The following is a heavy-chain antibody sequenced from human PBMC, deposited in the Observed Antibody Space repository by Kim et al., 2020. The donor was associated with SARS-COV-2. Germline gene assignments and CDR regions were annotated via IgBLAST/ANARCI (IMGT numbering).Heavy chain of an antibody. J-gene: IGHJ4*02. V-gene: IGHV3-23*01. Sequence: GGSLRLSCAASGFTFSSYAMSWVRQAPGKGLEWVSAISGSGGSTYYADSVKGRFTISRDNSKNTLYLQMNSLRAEDTAVYYCAKVLRGSGWALSDYWGQGTLVTVS. CDR2: ISGSGGST. D-gene: IGHD6-19*01. CDR3: AKVLRGSGWALSDY. CDR1: GFTFSSYA.